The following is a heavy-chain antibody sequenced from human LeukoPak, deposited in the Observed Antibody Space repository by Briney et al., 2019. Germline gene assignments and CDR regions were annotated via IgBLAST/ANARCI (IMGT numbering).Heavy chain of an antibody. CDR2: IDSGATT. V-gene: IGHV3-23*03. CDR3: ARLEVRGVIGP. CDR1: GFTFSSYA. J-gene: IGHJ5*02. Sequence: GGSLRLSCAASGFTFSSYAMNWVRQAPGKGLEWVPLIDSGATTYYADSVKGRFTISRDNSKNTVYLQMNSLRAEDTAVYYCARLEVRGVIGPWGQGTLVTVSS. D-gene: IGHD3-10*01.